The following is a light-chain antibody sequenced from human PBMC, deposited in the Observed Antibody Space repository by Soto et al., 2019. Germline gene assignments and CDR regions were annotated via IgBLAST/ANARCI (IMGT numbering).Light chain of an antibody. Sequence: QPVLTQSPSASASLGASVKLTCTRSSGHSNYAIAWHQQQPEKGPRYLMNLNSDGSHTKGDGIPDRFSGSSSGAERYLTISSLQSEDEADYYCQTWASGIRVFGGGTKVTVL. J-gene: IGLJ3*02. CDR3: QTWASGIRV. CDR1: SGHSNYA. CDR2: LNSDGSH. V-gene: IGLV4-69*01.